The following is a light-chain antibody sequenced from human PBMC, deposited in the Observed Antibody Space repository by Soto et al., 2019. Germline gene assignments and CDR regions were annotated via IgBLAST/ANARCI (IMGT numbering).Light chain of an antibody. Sequence: QSVLTQPPSMSGAPGQRVTISCTGSSSNIGADYVVHWYQQLPGTAPKLLIYGNTNRPSGVPDRFSGSKSGTSASLAITGLQAEDEADYYCQSYDSSLSGSVFGGGTKLTVL. CDR1: SSNIGADYV. V-gene: IGLV1-40*01. J-gene: IGLJ3*02. CDR2: GNT. CDR3: QSYDSSLSGSV.